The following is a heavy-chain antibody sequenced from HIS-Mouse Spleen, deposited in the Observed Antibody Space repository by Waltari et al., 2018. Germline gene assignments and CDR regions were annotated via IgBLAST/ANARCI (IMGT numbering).Heavy chain of an antibody. V-gene: IGHV4-61*01. J-gene: IGHJ3*02. Sequence: QVQLQESGPGLLKPPEPLSLTCTVSGRSVGSVRYDCSSLRRPPGKGLEWIGYIYYSGSTNYNPSLKSRVTISVDTSKNQFSLKLSSVTAADTAVYYCASRSYSSGWYKAFDIWGQGTMVTVSS. CDR2: IYYSGST. CDR3: ASRSYSSGWYKAFDI. CDR1: GRSVGSVRYD. D-gene: IGHD6-19*01.